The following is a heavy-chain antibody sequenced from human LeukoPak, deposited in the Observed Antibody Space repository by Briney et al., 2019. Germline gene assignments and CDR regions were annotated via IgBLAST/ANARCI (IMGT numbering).Heavy chain of an antibody. CDR2: MYNSGST. V-gene: IGHV4-59*08. CDR3: ARGEYHYGSGSYVFHIMDV. J-gene: IGHJ6*01. Sequence: NPSETLSLTCTVSGGSISSYYWSWIRQPPGKGLEWIGYMYNSGSTKYNPSLKSRVTISVDTSKNQFSLKLSSVTAADTAVYHCARGEYHYGSGSYVFHIMDVWGQGTTVTVSS. D-gene: IGHD3-10*01. CDR1: GGSISSYY.